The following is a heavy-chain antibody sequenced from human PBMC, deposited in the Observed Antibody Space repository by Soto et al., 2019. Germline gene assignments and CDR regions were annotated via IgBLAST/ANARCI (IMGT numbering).Heavy chain of an antibody. CDR3: VKSYIVGAFTAFDI. J-gene: IGHJ3*02. CDR2: ISSNGGST. V-gene: IGHV3-64D*06. CDR1: GFTFSSYA. Sequence: GGSLRLSCSASGFTFSSYAMHWVRQAPGKGLEYVSAISSNGGSTYYADSVKGRFTISRDNSKNTLYLQMSSLRAEDTAVYYCVKSYIVGAFTAFDIWGQGTMVTVSS. D-gene: IGHD1-26*01.